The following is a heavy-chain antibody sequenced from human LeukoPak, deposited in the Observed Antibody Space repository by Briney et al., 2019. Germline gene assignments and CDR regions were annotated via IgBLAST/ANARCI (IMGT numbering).Heavy chain of an antibody. D-gene: IGHD6-13*01. CDR1: GYTFTGYY. V-gene: IGHV1-2*02. CDR3: ARDVGRYSSSDFDY. Sequence: ASVKVSCKASGYTFTGYYMHWVRQAPGQGLEWMGWINPNSGGTNYAQKFQGRVTMTTDTSTSTAYMELRSLRSDDTAVYYCARDVGRYSSSDFDYWGQGTLVTVSS. CDR2: INPNSGGT. J-gene: IGHJ4*02.